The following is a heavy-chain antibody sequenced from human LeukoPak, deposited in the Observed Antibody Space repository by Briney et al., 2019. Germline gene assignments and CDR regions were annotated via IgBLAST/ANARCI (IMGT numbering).Heavy chain of an antibody. V-gene: IGHV3-21*01. CDR1: GFTFSRYS. CDR2: ISSSSSYI. D-gene: IGHD5-12*01. CDR3: ARGTRLRQATTAPEAGY. Sequence: PGGSLRLSCAASGFTFSRYSMNWVRQAPGKWLEWVSSISSSSSYIYYADSVKGRFTISRDNAKNSLYLQMNSLRAEDTAVYYCARGTRLRQATTAPEAGYWGQGTLVTVSS. J-gene: IGHJ4*02.